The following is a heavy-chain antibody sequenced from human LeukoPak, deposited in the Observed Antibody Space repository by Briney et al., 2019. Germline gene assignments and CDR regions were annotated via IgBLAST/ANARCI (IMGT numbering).Heavy chain of an antibody. CDR1: GYSFSSNG. D-gene: IGHD2-2*01. CDR2: ISGYNGNT. J-gene: IGHJ4*02. CDR3: ARDFGSVRYQLLERAHFDY. Sequence: GASVKVSCKASGYSFSSNGISWVRQAPGQGLEWVGWISGYNGNTKYAQNLQGRVTMSTHTSTRTAYMELRSLSSDDSAVYYCARDFGSVRYQLLERAHFDYWGQGTLVTVSS. V-gene: IGHV1-18*01.